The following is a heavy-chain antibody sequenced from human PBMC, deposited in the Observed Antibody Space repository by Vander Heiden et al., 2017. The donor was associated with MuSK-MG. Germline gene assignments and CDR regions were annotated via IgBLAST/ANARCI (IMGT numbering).Heavy chain of an antibody. Sequence: EVQLLELGGGLVQPGGSLTSSCGVSGVTLSKTGMSWLRRAPGKGLEWVSDISGKGESIYYTDSVKGRFTISRDNSKNTLYLQMNSLRVEDTAIYHCAGSWTWGQGTLVTVSS. CDR1: GVTLSKTG. CDR2: ISGKGESI. V-gene: IGHV3-23*01. D-gene: IGHD3-10*01. CDR3: AGSWT. J-gene: IGHJ4*02.